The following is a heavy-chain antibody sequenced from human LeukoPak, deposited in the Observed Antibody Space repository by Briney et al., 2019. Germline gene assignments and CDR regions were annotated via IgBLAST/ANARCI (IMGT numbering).Heavy chain of an antibody. J-gene: IGHJ4*02. V-gene: IGHV1-18*01. CDR3: ARWVGATTPLIPTFDY. CDR1: GYTFTSYG. CDR2: ISAYNGNT. Sequence: ASVKVSCKASGYTFTSYGTSWVRQAPGQGLEWMGWISAYNGNTNYAQKLQGRVTMTTDTSTSTAYMELRSLRSDDTAVYYCARWVGATTPLIPTFDYWGQGTLVTVSS. D-gene: IGHD1-26*01.